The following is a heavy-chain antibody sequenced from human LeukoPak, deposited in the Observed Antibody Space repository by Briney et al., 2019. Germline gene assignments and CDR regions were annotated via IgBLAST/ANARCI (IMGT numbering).Heavy chain of an antibody. Sequence: PGRSLRLSCAASGFTFSSYAMHWVRQAPGKGLEWVAVISYDGSNKYYADSVKGRFTISRDNSKNTLYLQMNSLRAEDTAVYYCARAPSTVTTLIRAYYFDYWGQGTLVTVSS. V-gene: IGHV3-30-3*01. J-gene: IGHJ4*02. D-gene: IGHD4-17*01. CDR1: GFTFSSYA. CDR2: ISYDGSNK. CDR3: ARAPSTVTTLIRAYYFDY.